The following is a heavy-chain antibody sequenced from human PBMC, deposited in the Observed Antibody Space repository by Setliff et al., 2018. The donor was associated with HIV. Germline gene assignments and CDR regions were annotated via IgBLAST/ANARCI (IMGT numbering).Heavy chain of an antibody. J-gene: IGHJ4*02. V-gene: IGHV5-51*01. CDR2: IYPDDSDT. Sequence: GESLKISCKGSGDSFTNYWIAWVRQVPGKGLEWMGAIYPDDSDTRYSPSLQGHVTISADKSIDTAYLQWSSLEASDTAVYYCAALPTTMIIVGSYYSWGQGTLVTVSS. D-gene: IGHD3-22*01. CDR1: GDSFTNYW. CDR3: AALPTTMIIVGSYYS.